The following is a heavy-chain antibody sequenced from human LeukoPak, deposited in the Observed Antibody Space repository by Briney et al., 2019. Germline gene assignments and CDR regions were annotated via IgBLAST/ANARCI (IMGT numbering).Heavy chain of an antibody. CDR3: ARRVGSAWLYYFDY. D-gene: IGHD6-19*01. J-gene: IGHJ4*02. Sequence: ASVKVSCKASGYTFTGYSVHWVRQAPGQGLEWMGWINPNSGGTNYAQKFQGRVTMTRDTSIRTAYMELSRLRSDDTAVYYCARRVGSAWLYYFDYWGQGILVTVSS. V-gene: IGHV1-2*02. CDR1: GYTFTGYS. CDR2: INPNSGGT.